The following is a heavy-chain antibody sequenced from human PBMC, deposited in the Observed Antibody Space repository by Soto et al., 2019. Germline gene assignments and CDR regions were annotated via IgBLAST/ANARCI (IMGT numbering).Heavy chain of an antibody. CDR3: AAKVVGATTVEYDAFDI. J-gene: IGHJ3*02. CDR1: GFTVSSNY. D-gene: IGHD1-26*01. Sequence: GGSLRLSCAASGFTVSSNYMSWVRQAPGKGLEWVSVIYSGGSAYYADSVKGRFTISRDNSKNTLYLQMNSLRAEDTAVHYCAAKVVGATTVEYDAFDIWGQGTMVTVSS. CDR2: IYSGGSA. V-gene: IGHV3-53*01.